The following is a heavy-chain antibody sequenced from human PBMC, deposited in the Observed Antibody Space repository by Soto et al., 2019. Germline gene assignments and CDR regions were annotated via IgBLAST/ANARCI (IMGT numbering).Heavy chain of an antibody. CDR1: GGSISSGDYY. V-gene: IGHV4-30-4*01. CDR3: DRASAVVTDV. CDR2: IYYSGST. D-gene: IGHD5-18*01. Sequence: QVQLQESGPGLVKPSQTLSLTCTVSGGSISSGDYYWSWIRQPPGKGLEWIGYIYYSGSTSYNPSLKSRVTISVATSKNQFYLKLRSVTAADTAVYYCDRASAVVTDVWGQGTTVTVSS. J-gene: IGHJ6*02.